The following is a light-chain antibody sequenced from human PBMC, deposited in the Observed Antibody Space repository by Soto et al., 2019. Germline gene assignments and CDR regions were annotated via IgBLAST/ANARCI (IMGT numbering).Light chain of an antibody. V-gene: IGLV2-18*02. CDR1: SSDVGSYNR. J-gene: IGLJ1*01. CDR2: EVS. Sequence: QSVLTQPPSVSGSPGQSVAISCTGTSSDVGSYNRVAWYQQSPGTAPKLMIYEVSNRPSGVPDRFSGSKSGNTASLTISGLQAEDEADYYCSSFTSSSTYVFGTGTKVTDL. CDR3: SSFTSSSTYV.